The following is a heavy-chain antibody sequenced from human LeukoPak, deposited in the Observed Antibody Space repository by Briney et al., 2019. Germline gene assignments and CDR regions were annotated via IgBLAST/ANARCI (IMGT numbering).Heavy chain of an antibody. Sequence: GGSLRLSCAASGFTFSSYAMHWVRQAPGKGLEYVSAISSNGGSTYYANSVKGRFTISRDNSKNTLYLQMGSLRAEDMAVYYCARVSEAYYYYGMDVWGQGTTATVSS. V-gene: IGHV3-64*01. CDR3: ARVSEAYYYYGMDV. CDR1: GFTFSSYA. J-gene: IGHJ6*02. CDR2: ISSNGGST. D-gene: IGHD2/OR15-2a*01.